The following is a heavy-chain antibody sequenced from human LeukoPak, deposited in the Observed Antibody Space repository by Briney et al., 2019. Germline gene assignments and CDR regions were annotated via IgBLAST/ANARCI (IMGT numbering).Heavy chain of an antibody. V-gene: IGHV3-23*01. CDR3: AKAPPMLGYCSGGSCYSGMDV. Sequence: SGGSLRLSCAASGFTFSSYAMSWVREAPGKGLEWVSVTSGSGGSTYSASSVKPRFPLSRHNSKTPLYLQMTRLRAEDTAVYYCAKAPPMLGYCSGGSCYSGMDVWGQGTTVPVSS. CDR1: GFTFSSYA. CDR2: TSGSGGST. D-gene: IGHD2-15*01. J-gene: IGHJ6*02.